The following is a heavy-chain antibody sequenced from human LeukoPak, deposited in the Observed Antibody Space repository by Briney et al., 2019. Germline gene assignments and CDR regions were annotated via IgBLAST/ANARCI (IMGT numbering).Heavy chain of an antibody. CDR2: IYYSGST. CDR1: GGSISSSSYY. V-gene: IGHV4-39*01. D-gene: IGHD3-3*01. J-gene: IGHJ4*02. Sequence: SETLSLTCTVSGGSISSSSYYWGWIRQPPGKGLEWIGSIYYSGSTYYNPSLKSQVTISVDTSKNQFSLKLSSVTAADTAVYYCARSHYDFWSGYNPIFDYWGQGTLVTVSS. CDR3: ARSHYDFWSGYNPIFDY.